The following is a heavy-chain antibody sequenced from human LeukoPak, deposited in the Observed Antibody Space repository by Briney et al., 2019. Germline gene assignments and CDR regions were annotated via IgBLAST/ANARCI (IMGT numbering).Heavy chain of an antibody. CDR1: GYTFTSYY. V-gene: IGHV1-46*01. D-gene: IGHD6-13*01. CDR2: INPSGGST. Sequence: RASVKVSCKASGYTFTSYYMHWVRQAPGQGLEWMGIINPSGGSTSYAQKFQGRVTLTRDTSTSTVYMELSSLRSEDTAVYYCARGPPGYSSSWFASNDAFDIWGQGTMVTVSS. CDR3: ARGPPGYSSSWFASNDAFDI. J-gene: IGHJ3*02.